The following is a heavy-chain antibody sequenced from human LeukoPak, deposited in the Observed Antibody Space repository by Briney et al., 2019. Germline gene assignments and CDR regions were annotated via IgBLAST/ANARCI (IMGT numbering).Heavy chain of an antibody. V-gene: IGHV1-69*13. CDR3: ARRARSGDYHIFDY. D-gene: IGHD4-17*01. CDR1: GGTFSSYA. J-gene: IGHJ4*02. Sequence: GASVKVSCKASGGTFSSYAVSWVRQAPGQGLEWMGGIIPIFGTANYAQKFQGRVTITADESTSPAYMELSSLRSEDTAVYYCARRARSGDYHIFDYWGQGTLVTVSS. CDR2: IIPIFGTA.